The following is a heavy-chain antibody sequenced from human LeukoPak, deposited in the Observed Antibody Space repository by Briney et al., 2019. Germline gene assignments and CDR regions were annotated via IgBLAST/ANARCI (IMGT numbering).Heavy chain of an antibody. CDR3: AKGENVRYCSGGSCLPFDY. CDR2: ISGSGGST. J-gene: IGHJ4*02. Sequence: QPGRSLRLSCAASGFTFSSYTMHWVRQAPGKGLEWVSAISGSGGSTYYADSVNGRFTISRDNSKNTLYLQMNSLRAEDTAVYYCAKGENVRYCSGGSCLPFDYWGQGTLVTVSS. V-gene: IGHV3-23*01. CDR1: GFTFSSYT. D-gene: IGHD2-15*01.